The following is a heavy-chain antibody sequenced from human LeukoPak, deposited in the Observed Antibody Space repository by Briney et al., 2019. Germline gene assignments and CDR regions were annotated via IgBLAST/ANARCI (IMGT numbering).Heavy chain of an antibody. V-gene: IGHV3-30-3*01. CDR2: ISYDGSNK. D-gene: IGHD3-22*01. CDR1: GFTFSSYA. J-gene: IGHJ4*02. Sequence: PGGSLRLSCAASGFTFSSYAMHWVRQAPGKGLEWVAVISYDGSNKYYADSVKGRFTISRDNSKNTLYLQMNSLRAEDTAVYYCARTYYYDSSGCNYFDYWGQGTLVTVSS. CDR3: ARTYYYDSSGCNYFDY.